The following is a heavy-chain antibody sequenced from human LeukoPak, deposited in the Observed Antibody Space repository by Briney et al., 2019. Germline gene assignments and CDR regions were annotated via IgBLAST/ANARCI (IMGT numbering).Heavy chain of an antibody. D-gene: IGHD3-16*01. CDR2: INPNAGNT. CDR1: GYTFTTYY. Sequence: ASVKVSCKAFGYTFTTYYIHWVRQAPGQGLEWMGIINPNAGNTSYAQKFQGRVTMTRDASTSTIYMELSSLRSEDTAVYFCASRQLTWGRPIRDVDEGYFDLWGRGTLVTVSS. CDR3: ASRQLTWGRPIRDVDEGYFDL. V-gene: IGHV1-46*01. J-gene: IGHJ2*01.